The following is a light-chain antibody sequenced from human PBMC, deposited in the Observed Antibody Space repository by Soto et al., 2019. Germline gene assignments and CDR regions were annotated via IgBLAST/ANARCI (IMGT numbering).Light chain of an antibody. Sequence: DTQLTQSPSTLSASVGDRVTITFRASQSISGWLAWYQQKPGKAPTLLIYDSSTLESGVPSRFSGSGSGTEFTLSISSLQPDDFATYFCQQYNDYWTFGQGTKVDIK. CDR3: QQYNDYWT. J-gene: IGKJ1*01. CDR2: DSS. V-gene: IGKV1-5*01. CDR1: QSISGW.